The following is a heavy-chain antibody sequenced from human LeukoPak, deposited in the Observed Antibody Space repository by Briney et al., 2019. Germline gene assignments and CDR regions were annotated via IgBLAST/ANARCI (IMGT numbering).Heavy chain of an antibody. V-gene: IGHV3-23*01. CDR1: GFTFSSYA. D-gene: IGHD5-24*01. CDR3: AKDPRDGSGLGY. J-gene: IGHJ4*02. Sequence: GGSLRLSCAASGFTFSSYAMSWVRQAPGKGLEWVSAISGRGGSTYYADSVKGRFTISRDNSKNTLYLQMNSLRAEDTAVYYCAKDPRDGSGLGYWGQGTLVTVSS. CDR2: ISGRGGST.